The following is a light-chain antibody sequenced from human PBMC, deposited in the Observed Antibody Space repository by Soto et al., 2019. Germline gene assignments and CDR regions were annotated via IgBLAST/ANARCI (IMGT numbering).Light chain of an antibody. CDR1: QSVLYSSNNKNY. CDR2: WAS. CDR3: QQYYSTPLT. Sequence: DIVMTQSPDSLAVSLGERATINCKSSQSVLYSSNNKNYLTWYQQRPGQPPKLLIYWASIRESGVPDRFSGSGSGTDFTLTISSLQAEDVAVYYCQQYYSTPLTFGPGTKVDSK. J-gene: IGKJ3*01. V-gene: IGKV4-1*01.